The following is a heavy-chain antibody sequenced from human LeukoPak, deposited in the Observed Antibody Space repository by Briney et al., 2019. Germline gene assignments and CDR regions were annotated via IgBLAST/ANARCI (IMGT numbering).Heavy chain of an antibody. V-gene: IGHV5-51*01. CDR1: GYSFTSYW. Sequence: GESLQISCQGSGYSFTSYWIGWVRQMPGKGLEWMGIIYPGDSDTRYSPSFQGQVTISADKSISTAYLQWSSLKASDTAMYYCARRYDSSGSDAFDIWGQGTMVTVSS. D-gene: IGHD3-22*01. J-gene: IGHJ3*02. CDR3: ARRYDSSGSDAFDI. CDR2: IYPGDSDT.